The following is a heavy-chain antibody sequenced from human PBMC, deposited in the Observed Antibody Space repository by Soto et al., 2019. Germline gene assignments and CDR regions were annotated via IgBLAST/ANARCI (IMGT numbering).Heavy chain of an antibody. V-gene: IGHV3-7*02. CDR1: GFTFSRQW. J-gene: IGHJ4*02. CDR3: ATHALFLSGPLDY. D-gene: IGHD2-8*02. Sequence: EVQLVDSGGGLVQPGGSLRLSCAASGFTFSRQWMTWVHQAPGKGLEWVASINQDESDKYYVDSVKGRFTISRDNAKSSLFLQMNSLRAEDTAVYFCATHALFLSGPLDYWGQGTLVIVSS. CDR2: INQDESDK.